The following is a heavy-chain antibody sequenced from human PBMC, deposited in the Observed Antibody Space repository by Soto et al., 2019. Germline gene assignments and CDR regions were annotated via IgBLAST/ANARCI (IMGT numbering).Heavy chain of an antibody. CDR1: GDSISSGYH. CDR3: ARTDSVGYYQY. D-gene: IGHD3-22*01. Sequence: TSETLSLTCAVSGDSISSGYHWAWIRQPPGKGLEWIASIYHSVTTYYNPSLKSRVTISVDTSKNQFSLRLTSVTAADSAMYYCARTDSVGYYQYLGQGTLVTVSS. CDR2: IYHSVTT. V-gene: IGHV4-38-2*01. J-gene: IGHJ4*02.